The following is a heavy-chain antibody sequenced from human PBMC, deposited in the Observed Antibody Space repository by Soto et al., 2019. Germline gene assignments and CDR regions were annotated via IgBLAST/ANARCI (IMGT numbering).Heavy chain of an antibody. V-gene: IGHV4-31*03. CDR2: IYYSGST. J-gene: IGHJ5*02. D-gene: IGHD6-13*01. Sequence: SETLSLTCTVSGGSISSGGYYWSWIRQHPGKGLEWIGYIYYSGSTYYNPSLKSRVTISVDTSKNQFSLKLSSVTAADTAVYYCASLGSSWYRSNWFDPWGQGTLVTVSS. CDR3: ASLGSSWYRSNWFDP. CDR1: GGSISSGGYY.